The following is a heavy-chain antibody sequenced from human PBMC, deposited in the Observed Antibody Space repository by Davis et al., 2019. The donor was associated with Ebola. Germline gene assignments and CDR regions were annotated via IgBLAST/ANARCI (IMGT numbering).Heavy chain of an antibody. J-gene: IGHJ4*02. Sequence: PSETLSLTCTVSGGSVSSGSYYWSWIRQPPGKGLEWIGYIYYSGSTNYNPSLKSRVTISVDTSKNQFSLKLSSVTAADTAVYYCARAPQLWSNYFFDYWGQGTLVTVSS. D-gene: IGHD3-10*01. V-gene: IGHV4-61*01. CDR2: IYYSGST. CDR3: ARAPQLWSNYFFDY. CDR1: GGSVSSGSYY.